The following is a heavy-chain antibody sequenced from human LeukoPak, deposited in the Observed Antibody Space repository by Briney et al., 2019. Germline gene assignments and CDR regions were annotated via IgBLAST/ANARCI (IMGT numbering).Heavy chain of an antibody. J-gene: IGHJ4*02. Sequence: GASVKVSCKTSGYPFTSYYIQWLRQAPGQGLEWMGWISFSGVTKYAEKLRGRVTLTRDTSRATAYMELTGLTSDDTAVYYCARDLRLFDYWGQGTLVTVSS. CDR2: ISFSGVT. CDR1: GYPFTSYY. D-gene: IGHD3-3*01. V-gene: IGHV1-2*02. CDR3: ARDLRLFDY.